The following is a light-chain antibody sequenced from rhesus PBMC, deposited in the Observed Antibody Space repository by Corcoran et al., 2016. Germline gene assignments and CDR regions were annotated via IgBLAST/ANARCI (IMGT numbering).Light chain of an antibody. J-gene: IGKJ4*01. Sequence: DIQMTQSPSSLSASVGDRVTITCRASQGISDSLRWYQQNPGKAPKLLIYAASSLESGVPSRFSGSGAGTECPLTISSLQPEDFAVDYCLQGYSNPLTVGGGTKVELK. V-gene: IGKV1-36*02. CDR3: LQGYSNPLT. CDR2: AAS. CDR1: QGISDS.